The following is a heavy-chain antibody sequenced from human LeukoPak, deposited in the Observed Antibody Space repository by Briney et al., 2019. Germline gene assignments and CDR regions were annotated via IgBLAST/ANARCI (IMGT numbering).Heavy chain of an antibody. J-gene: IGHJ4*02. CDR1: GFTFSSYS. V-gene: IGHV3-21*01. CDR2: ISSSSSYI. CDR3: ARAQHVLRFLEWLSPFDY. D-gene: IGHD3-3*01. Sequence: PGGSPRLSCAASGFTFSSYSMNWVRQAPGKGLEWVSSISSSSSYIYYADSVKGRFTISRDNAKNSLYLQMNSLRAEDTAVYYCARAQHVLRFLEWLSPFDYWGQGTLVTVSS.